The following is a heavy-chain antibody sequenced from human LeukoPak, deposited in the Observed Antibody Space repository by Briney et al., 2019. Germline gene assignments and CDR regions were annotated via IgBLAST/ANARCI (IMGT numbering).Heavy chain of an antibody. V-gene: IGHV3-23*01. CDR3: AKVPASRWFFDY. CDR2: ISASSGNT. J-gene: IGHJ4*02. Sequence: PGGSLRLFCPASGFTFSSYAMSWVRQAPGRGLEWVSTISASSGNTFYADSVKGRFTISRDSSKNTLYLQMNSLRAEDSAIYYCAKVPASRWFFDYWGQGTLVTVSS. D-gene: IGHD2-15*01. CDR1: GFTFSSYA.